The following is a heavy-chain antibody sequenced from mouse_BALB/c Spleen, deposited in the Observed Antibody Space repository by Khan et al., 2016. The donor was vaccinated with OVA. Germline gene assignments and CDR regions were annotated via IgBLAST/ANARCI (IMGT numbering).Heavy chain of an antibody. CDR1: GYSITSNYA. V-gene: IGHV3-2*02. CDR2: ISYSGST. Sequence: EVQLQESGPGLVKPSQSLSLTCTVNGYSITSNYAWNWTRQFPGNKLEWMGYISYSGSTNYNPSLKSRLSITRDTSKHQFFLLLHSVTTEDSATYYCARGNYYGYALDYWGQGTSVTVSS. D-gene: IGHD1-1*01. J-gene: IGHJ4*01. CDR3: ARGNYYGYALDY.